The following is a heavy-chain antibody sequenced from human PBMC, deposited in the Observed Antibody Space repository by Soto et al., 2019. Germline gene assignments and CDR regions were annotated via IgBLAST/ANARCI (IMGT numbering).Heavy chain of an antibody. CDR1: WASINSDY. Sequence: SETLSLTCTVSWASINSDYWSWIRQSPGKGLEWIGYVFHMGGTDYNPSLKSRVTISIDKSKNHFSLNLRSVTAADTAVYFCARSGYGSSDFDHWGQGTLVTVSS. CDR3: ARSGYGSSDFDH. CDR2: VFHMGGT. J-gene: IGHJ4*01. V-gene: IGHV4-59*01. D-gene: IGHD6-13*01.